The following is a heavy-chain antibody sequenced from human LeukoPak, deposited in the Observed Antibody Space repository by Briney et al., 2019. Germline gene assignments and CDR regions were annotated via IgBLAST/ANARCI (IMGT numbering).Heavy chain of an antibody. D-gene: IGHD6-19*01. J-gene: IGHJ4*02. V-gene: IGHV1-18*01. Sequence: ASVKVSCKASGYTFASYAFSWVRQAPGQGLEWMGSINAYNGNTNYANKFQGRATMTTDTSTTTAYMELRGLRSDDTAVYYCAREAYISGWFADYWGQGTVVTVSS. CDR1: GYTFASYA. CDR2: INAYNGNT. CDR3: AREAYISGWFADY.